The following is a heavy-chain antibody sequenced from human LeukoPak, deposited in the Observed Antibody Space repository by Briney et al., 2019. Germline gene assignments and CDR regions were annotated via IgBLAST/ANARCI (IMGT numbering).Heavy chain of an antibody. D-gene: IGHD2-15*01. CDR2: ISGSGTRT. CDR3: AKGGGDSCYSPVSG. CDR1: EFTFSNYA. J-gene: IGHJ4*02. V-gene: IGHV3-23*01. Sequence: GGSLRLSCAASEFTFSNYAMSWVREAPGKGLEWVSVISGSGTRTYYAGSVKGRFTISRDNSKNTLYLQMNSLRAEDTAVYYCAKGGGDSCYSPVSGWGQGTLVTVSS.